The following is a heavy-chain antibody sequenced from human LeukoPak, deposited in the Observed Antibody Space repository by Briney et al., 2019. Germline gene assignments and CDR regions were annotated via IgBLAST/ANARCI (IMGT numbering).Heavy chain of an antibody. V-gene: IGHV3-30-3*01. CDR1: GFTFSSYV. CDR3: ARDPPQGFYFDY. CDR2: ISYDGSNK. J-gene: IGHJ4*02. Sequence: GGSLRLSCAASGFTFSSYVMHWVRQAPGKGLEWVAVISYDGSNKYYADSVKGRFTISRDNSKNTLYLQMNSLRAEDTAVYYCARDPPQGFYFDYWGQGTLVTVSS.